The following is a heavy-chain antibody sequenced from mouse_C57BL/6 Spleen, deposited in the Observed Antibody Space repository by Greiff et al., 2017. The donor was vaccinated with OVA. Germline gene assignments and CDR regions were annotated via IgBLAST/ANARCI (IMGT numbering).Heavy chain of an antibody. V-gene: IGHV1-76*01. Sequence: VQLVESGAELVRPGASVKLSCKASGYTFTDYYINWVKQRPGQGLEWIARIYPGSGNTYYNEKFKGKATLTAEKSSSTAYMQLSSLTSEDSAVYFCARAYYDYADYWGQGTTLTVSS. CDR3: ARAYYDYADY. CDR1: GYTFTDYY. D-gene: IGHD2-4*01. CDR2: IYPGSGNT. J-gene: IGHJ2*01.